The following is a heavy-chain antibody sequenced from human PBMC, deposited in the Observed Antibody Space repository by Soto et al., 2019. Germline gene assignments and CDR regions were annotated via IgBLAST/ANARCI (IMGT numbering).Heavy chain of an antibody. V-gene: IGHV4-34*01. CDR2: VDHSGST. CDR3: VRGNGRFLEWSSAIRGAFDI. D-gene: IGHD3-3*01. CDR1: VGSFSDYY. Sequence: QVQLQQWGAGLLKPSETLSLSCAVYVGSFSDYYWTWIRQSPGKGLEWIGEVDHSGSTNYNPSLKSRVTISVDTSKNQFSLKLTSVTAADTAVYYCVRGNGRFLEWSSAIRGAFDIWGRGTMVTVSS. J-gene: IGHJ3*02.